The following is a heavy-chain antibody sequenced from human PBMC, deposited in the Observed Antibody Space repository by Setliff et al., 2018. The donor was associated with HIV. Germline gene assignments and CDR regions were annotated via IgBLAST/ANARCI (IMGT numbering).Heavy chain of an antibody. CDR3: AREPDKIAAADS. Sequence: SETLSLTCAVSGLSMSTTSYYWGWIRQPPGKGLEWIGSIYYSGSTYYNPSLKSRVTISLDTSKNKFSLKLTSVTAADTAVYYCAREPDKIAAADSWGQGTLVTVSS. D-gene: IGHD6-13*01. CDR1: GLSMSTTSYY. V-gene: IGHV4-39*07. J-gene: IGHJ4*02. CDR2: IYYSGST.